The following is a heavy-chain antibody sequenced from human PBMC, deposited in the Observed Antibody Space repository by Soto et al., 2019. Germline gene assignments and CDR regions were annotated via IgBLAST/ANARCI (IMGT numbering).Heavy chain of an antibody. CDR2: INAGNGNT. CDR1: GYTFTNYA. V-gene: IGHV1-3*01. D-gene: IGHD3-22*01. J-gene: IGHJ4*02. CDR3: ARGERYYYDSSGYFGFDY. Sequence: ASVKVCCKASGYTFTNYAIHCVRQAPGQRLEWMGWINAGNGNTKYSQKFQGRVTITRDTSATSAYMELSSLRSEDTAVYYCARGERYYYDSSGYFGFDYWGQGTLVTVSS.